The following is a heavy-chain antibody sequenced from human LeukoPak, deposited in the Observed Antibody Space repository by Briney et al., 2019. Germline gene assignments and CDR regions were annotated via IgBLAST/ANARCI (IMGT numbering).Heavy chain of an antibody. CDR3: GREQGGSGSSTEH. Sequence: GGSLRLSCAASGFTFSSYSMNWVRQAPGKGLEWVASISSSSGYIYYANSLKGRFTISRDNAKNALYLQMNSLRVEDTAVYYCGREQGGSGSSTEHWGQGTLVTVSS. J-gene: IGHJ4*02. D-gene: IGHD3-10*01. V-gene: IGHV3-21*01. CDR2: ISSSSGYI. CDR1: GFTFSSYS.